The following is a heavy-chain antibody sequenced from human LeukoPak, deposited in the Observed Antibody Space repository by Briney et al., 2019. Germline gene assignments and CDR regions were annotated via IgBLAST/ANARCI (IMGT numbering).Heavy chain of an antibody. CDR2: VYYSGGT. CDR1: GGSISSRSYY. J-gene: IGHJ5*02. V-gene: IGHV4-39*07. D-gene: IGHD1-26*01. Sequence: SETLSLTCTVSGGSISSRSYYWGWIRQPPGKGLEWIGSVYYSGGTYYNPSLKSRVSISVDTSKNQFSLKLSSVTAADTAVYYCARDGNRNWFDPWGQGTLVTVSS. CDR3: ARDGNRNWFDP.